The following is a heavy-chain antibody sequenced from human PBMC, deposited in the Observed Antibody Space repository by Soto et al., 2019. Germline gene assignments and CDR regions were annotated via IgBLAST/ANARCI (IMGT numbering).Heavy chain of an antibody. CDR1: VGTFSSYT. D-gene: IGHD1-26*01. J-gene: IGHJ5*02. Sequence: QVQLVQSGAEVKKPGSSVKVSCKASVGTFSSYTISWVRQAPGQGLEWMGRIIPILAIANYAQKFQGRVTTPADKSTSTAYMELSTLSSEDTAVYYSARDGSGGDFRRWFDPWGQGPLVTVSS. V-gene: IGHV1-69*08. CDR2: IIPILAIA. CDR3: ARDGSGGDFRRWFDP.